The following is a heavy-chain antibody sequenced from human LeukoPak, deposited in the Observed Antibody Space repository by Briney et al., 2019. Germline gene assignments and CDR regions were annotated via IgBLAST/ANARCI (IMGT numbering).Heavy chain of an antibody. CDR2: MNPNSGDT. CDR1: GYTFTSYD. V-gene: IGHV1-8*03. CDR3: AKLTRQHCGKDCPYPFDY. Sequence: ASVKVSCKASGYTFTSYDINWVRQATGQGLEWMGWMNPNSGDTGYAQKFQGRVTITRNISISTAYMDLSSLRSEDTAIYYCAKLTRQHCGKDCPYPFDYCGQGTLVTVSS. D-gene: IGHD2-21*01. J-gene: IGHJ4*02.